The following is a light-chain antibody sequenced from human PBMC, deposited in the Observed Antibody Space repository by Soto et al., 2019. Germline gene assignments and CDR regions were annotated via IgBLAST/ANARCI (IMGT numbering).Light chain of an antibody. J-gene: IGLJ1*01. CDR2: EVS. Sequence: QSVLTQPPSASGSPGQSVTISCAGTSSDVGGYNYVSWYQQYPGKVPKLMIYEVSERPSGAPDRFSGSKSGNTAFLTVSGLQAEDEADYYCLSYADTAYVFGTGPKLTVL. CDR1: SSDVGGYNY. CDR3: LSYADTAYV. V-gene: IGLV2-8*01.